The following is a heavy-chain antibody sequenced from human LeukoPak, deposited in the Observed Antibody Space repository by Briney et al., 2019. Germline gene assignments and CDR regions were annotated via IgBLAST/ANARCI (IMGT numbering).Heavy chain of an antibody. V-gene: IGHV4-61*02. CDR3: ARESAEWSQYYSYYYMDV. CDR1: GDSISSNSGSYY. J-gene: IGHJ6*03. Sequence: SQTLSLTCTVSGDSISSNSGSYYWSWIRQPAGKALEWIGRFQTSGSTIYNPSLKSRVTISVGTSKNQLSLKLSSVTAADTAVYYCARESAEWSQYYSYYYMDVWGKGTTVTVSS. CDR2: FQTSGST. D-gene: IGHD3-3*01.